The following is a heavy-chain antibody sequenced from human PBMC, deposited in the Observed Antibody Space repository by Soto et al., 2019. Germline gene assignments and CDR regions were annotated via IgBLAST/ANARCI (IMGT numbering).Heavy chain of an antibody. CDR3: ARKYYDFWSGYYYSYYYYYYMDV. CDR1: GYTFTSYD. D-gene: IGHD3-3*01. V-gene: IGHV1-8*01. J-gene: IGHJ6*03. Sequence: AASVKVSCKASGYTFTSYDINWVRQATGQGLEWMGWMNPNSGNTGYAQKFQGRVTMTRNTSISTAYMELSSLRSEDTAVYYCARKYYDFWSGYYYSYYYYYYMDVWGKGTTVTVSS. CDR2: MNPNSGNT.